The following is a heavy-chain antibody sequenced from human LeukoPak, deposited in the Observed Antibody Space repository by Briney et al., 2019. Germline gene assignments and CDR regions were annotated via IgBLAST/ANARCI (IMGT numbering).Heavy chain of an antibody. CDR2: IYYSGST. J-gene: IGHJ3*01. D-gene: IGHD4-11*01. V-gene: IGHV4-31*03. Sequence: SETLSLTCTVSGGSISSGGYYWSWIRQHPGKGLEWIGYIYYSGSTYYNPSLKSRVTISVDTSKNQFSLKLSSVTAADTAVYYCAREDFSNYLNNAFDFWGQGTMVTVSS. CDR3: AREDFSNYLNNAFDF. CDR1: GGSISSGGYY.